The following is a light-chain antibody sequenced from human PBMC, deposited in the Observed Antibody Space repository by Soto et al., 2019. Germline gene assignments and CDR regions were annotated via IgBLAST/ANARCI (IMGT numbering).Light chain of an antibody. CDR2: NNN. Sequence: QSVLTQPLSASGTPGQRVTISCSGSSCNIGSNPVHWYQQLPGTAPKLLIHNNNQLPSRVPDRFSCSKSGTSSSLAISGLQSEDEADYYFASWVDSLSGVLSGGGTKLTVL. V-gene: IGLV1-44*01. CDR3: ASWVDSLSGVL. CDR1: SCNIGSNP. J-gene: IGLJ2*01.